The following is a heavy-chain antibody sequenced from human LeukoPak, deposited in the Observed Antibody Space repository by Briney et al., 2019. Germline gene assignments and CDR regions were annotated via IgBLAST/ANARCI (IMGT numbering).Heavy chain of an antibody. D-gene: IGHD1-26*01. CDR2: ISGSGGST. Sequence: PGGALRLSCAASVFSFSSYVMSWVRQAPGKGLEWVSAISGSGGSTYYADSVKRRFTIYRDNSKNTLYVQMNGLRAEDTAVYYCARLGATTEFAYGGQGTLVTVSS. J-gene: IGHJ4*02. CDR1: VFSFSSYV. V-gene: IGHV3-23*01. CDR3: ARLGATTEFAY.